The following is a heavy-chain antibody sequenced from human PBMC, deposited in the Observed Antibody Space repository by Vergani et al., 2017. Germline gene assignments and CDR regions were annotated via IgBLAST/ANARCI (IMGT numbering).Heavy chain of an antibody. Sequence: QVQLVESGGGVVQPGGSLRLSCAASGFTFSSYGMHWVRQAPGKGLEWVAFIRYDGSNKYYADSVKGRFTISRDKSKNTLYLQMNSLRAEDTAGYYCAKDSRDGYKKGGFDYWGQGTLVTVSS. CDR3: AKDSRDGYKKGGFDY. D-gene: IGHD5-24*01. CDR1: GFTFSSYG. V-gene: IGHV3-30*02. CDR2: IRYDGSNK. J-gene: IGHJ4*02.